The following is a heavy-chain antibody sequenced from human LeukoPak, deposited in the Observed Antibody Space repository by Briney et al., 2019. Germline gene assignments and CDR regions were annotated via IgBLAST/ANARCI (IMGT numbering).Heavy chain of an antibody. J-gene: IGHJ4*02. V-gene: IGHV4-38-2*01. CDR3: AGIVVVPAAKQFDY. D-gene: IGHD2-2*01. Sequence: SETLSLTCAVSGYSISSGYYWGWTRQPPGKGLEWIGSIYHSGSTYYNPSLKSRVTISVDTSKNQFSLKLSSVTAADTAVYYCAGIVVVPAAKQFDYWGQGTQVTVSS. CDR1: GYSISSGYY. CDR2: IYHSGST.